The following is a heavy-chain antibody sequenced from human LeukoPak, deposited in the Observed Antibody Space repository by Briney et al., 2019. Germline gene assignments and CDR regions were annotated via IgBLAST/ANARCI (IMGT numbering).Heavy chain of an antibody. CDR1: GFIFSHYG. V-gene: IGHV3-23*01. D-gene: IGHD1-14*01. Sequence: GGSLKLSCAASGFIFSHYGMSWVRQAPGKGLEWVSAISGSGGSTYYADSVKGRFTISRDNSKNTLYLQMNSLRAEDTAVYYCAKDHRNSDYWGQGTLVTVSS. CDR3: AKDHRNSDY. CDR2: ISGSGGST. J-gene: IGHJ4*02.